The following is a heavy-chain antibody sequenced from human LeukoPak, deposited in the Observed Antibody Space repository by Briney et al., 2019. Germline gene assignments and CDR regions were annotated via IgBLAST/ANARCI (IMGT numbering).Heavy chain of an antibody. CDR3: ARLGGVYHGPWYYDY. CDR1: GGSIGTYY. V-gene: IGHV4-59*01. D-gene: IGHD5/OR15-5a*01. CDR2: IYYSGST. Sequence: PSETLSLTCTVSGGSIGTYYWSWIRQPPRKGLEWVGYIYYSGSTNYNPSLKSRVTISVDTSKNQFSLKLSSVTTADTAVYYCARLGGVYHGPWYYDYWGQGTLVSVSS. J-gene: IGHJ4*02.